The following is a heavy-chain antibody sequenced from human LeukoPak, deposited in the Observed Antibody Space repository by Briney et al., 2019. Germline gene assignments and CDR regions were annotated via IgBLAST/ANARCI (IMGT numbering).Heavy chain of an antibody. CDR2: INNSGDT. CDR1: GGSFSAYY. V-gene: IGHV4-34*01. D-gene: IGHD5-18*01. J-gene: IGHJ4*02. CDR3: AQQLWDY. Sequence: SETLSLTCAVYGGSFSAYYWSWIRQPPGKGLEWIGEINNSGDTNYNPSLKSRVTISVDTSKSQFSLNLSSVTAADTAVYYCAQQLWDYWGQGTLVTVSS.